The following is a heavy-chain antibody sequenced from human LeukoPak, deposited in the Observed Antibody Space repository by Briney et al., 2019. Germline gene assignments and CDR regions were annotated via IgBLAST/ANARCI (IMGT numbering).Heavy chain of an antibody. CDR1: GFSFSTYE. CDR2: ISSSGSTI. J-gene: IGHJ6*04. V-gene: IGHV3-48*03. D-gene: IGHD3-10*02. CDR3: AELGITMIGGV. Sequence: PGGSLRLSCAASGFSFSTYEFLWVRHAPGKGLEWVSYISSSGSTIYYADSVKRRFTISRDNAKNSLYLQMNSLRAEDTAVYYCAELGITMIGGVWGKGTTVTISS.